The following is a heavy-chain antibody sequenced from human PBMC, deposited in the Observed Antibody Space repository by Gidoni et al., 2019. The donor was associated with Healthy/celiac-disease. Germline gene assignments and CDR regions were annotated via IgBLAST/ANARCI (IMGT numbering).Heavy chain of an antibody. CDR2: ISYDGSNK. J-gene: IGHJ5*02. V-gene: IGHV3-30-3*01. Sequence: QVQLVESGGGVVQPGRSLRLSCAASGFTFSSYAMHWVRQAPGKGLEWVAVISYDGSNKYYADSVKGRFTISRDNSKNTLYLQMNSLRAEDTAVYYCYAAYCGGDCYDPWGQGTLVTVSS. CDR1: GFTFSSYA. CDR3: YAAYCGGDCYDP. D-gene: IGHD2-21*01.